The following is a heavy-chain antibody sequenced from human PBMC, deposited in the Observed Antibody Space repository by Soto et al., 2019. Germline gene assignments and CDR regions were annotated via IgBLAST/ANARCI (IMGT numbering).Heavy chain of an antibody. CDR2: IKSKTDGGTT. CDR3: TTGDSGSYYDYYYYGMDV. J-gene: IGHJ6*02. Sequence: PGESLKISCAASGFTFSNAWMNWVRQAPGKGLEWVGRIKSKTDGGTTDYAAPVKGRFTISRDDSKNTLYLQMNSLKTEDTAVYYCTTGDSGSYYDYYYYGMDVWGQGTTVTVSS. V-gene: IGHV3-15*07. CDR1: GFTFSNAW. D-gene: IGHD1-26*01.